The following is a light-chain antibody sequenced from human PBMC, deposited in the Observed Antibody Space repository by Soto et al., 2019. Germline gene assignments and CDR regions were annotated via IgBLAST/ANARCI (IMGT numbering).Light chain of an antibody. V-gene: IGKV3-15*01. CDR2: GAS. CDR3: QQGHNWPLT. Sequence: EIVMTQSPATLSLSPGERAALSCRASQSINSELAWYQQKPGQPPRLLIYGASTRATGVPARFTGSESGSEFTLTISGLQSEEFAVYYCQQGHNWPLTFSQGTRLEI. J-gene: IGKJ2*01. CDR1: QSINSE.